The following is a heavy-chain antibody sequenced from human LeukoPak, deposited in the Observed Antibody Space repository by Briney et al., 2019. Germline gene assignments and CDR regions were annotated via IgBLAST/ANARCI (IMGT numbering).Heavy chain of an antibody. V-gene: IGHV3-7*01. D-gene: IGHD3-22*01. CDR2: IKQDGSEK. CDR3: ARVVNEKINSGYYSDY. J-gene: IGHJ4*02. CDR1: GFTFSSYW. Sequence: GGSLRLSCAASGFTFSSYWMSWVRQAPGKGLEWVANIKQDGSEKHYVDSVKGRFTISRDNAKSSLYLQMNSLRAEDTAVYSCARVVNEKINSGYYSDYWGQGTLVTVSS.